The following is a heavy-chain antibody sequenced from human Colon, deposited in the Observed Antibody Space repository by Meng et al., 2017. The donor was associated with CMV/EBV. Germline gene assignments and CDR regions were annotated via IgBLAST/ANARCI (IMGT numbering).Heavy chain of an antibody. J-gene: IGHJ4*02. CDR3: AREPGHCSSTSCYTEGYYFDT. D-gene: IGHD2-2*02. Sequence: GGSLRLSCAASGFTFGSYAIHWVRQAPGKGLEWVSVITGSGKTHYADSVKGRFTISRDTSRNTVNLEMNNLRGEDAAVYYCAREPGHCSSTSCYTEGYYFDTWGQGTMVTVSS. CDR2: ITGSGKT. CDR1: GFTFGSYA. V-gene: IGHV3-30*14.